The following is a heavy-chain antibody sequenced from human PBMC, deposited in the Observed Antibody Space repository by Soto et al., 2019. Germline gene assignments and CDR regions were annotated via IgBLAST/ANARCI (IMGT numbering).Heavy chain of an antibody. V-gene: IGHV4-31*03. J-gene: IGHJ4*02. CDR1: GGSISSGGYY. CDR2: VYYSGST. CDR3: ARSPEATVTAFDY. Sequence: QVQLQESGPGLVKPSQTLSLTCTVSGGSISSGGYYWSWIRQHPGKGLEWIGYVYYSGSTYYNPSLKSRVTISVDTSKNQFALKLSSVTAADTAVYYCARSPEATVTAFDYWGQGTLVTVSS. D-gene: IGHD4-17*01.